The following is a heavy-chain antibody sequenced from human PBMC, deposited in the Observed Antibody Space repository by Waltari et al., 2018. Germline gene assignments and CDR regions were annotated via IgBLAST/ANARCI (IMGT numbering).Heavy chain of an antibody. CDR3: ARDLKGAPDP. J-gene: IGHJ5*02. V-gene: IGHV3-7*03. D-gene: IGHD3-16*01. CDR1: GFTFSSYW. Sequence: EVQLVESGGGLVQPGGSLRLSCAASGFTFSSYWMSWVRQAPGKGREWVANIKQDGREKYYVDALKGRFTISRDNAKNSLYLQMNSLRAEDTAVYYCARDLKGAPDPWGQGTLVTVSS. CDR2: IKQDGREK.